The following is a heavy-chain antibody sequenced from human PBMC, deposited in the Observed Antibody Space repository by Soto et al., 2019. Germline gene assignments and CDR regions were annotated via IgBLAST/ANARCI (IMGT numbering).Heavy chain of an antibody. V-gene: IGHV4-4*02. CDR2: IYHSGST. D-gene: IGHD6-13*01. CDR1: GGSISSSNW. J-gene: IGHJ4*02. Sequence: QVQLQESGPGLVKPSGTLSLTCAVSGGSISSSNWWSWVRQPPGKGLEWIGEIYHSGSTNYNPSLKSRVXXXAXXSKNQFSLRLSSVTAADTAVYSCARVSAAGTYFDYWGQGTLVTVSS. CDR3: ARVSAAGTYFDY.